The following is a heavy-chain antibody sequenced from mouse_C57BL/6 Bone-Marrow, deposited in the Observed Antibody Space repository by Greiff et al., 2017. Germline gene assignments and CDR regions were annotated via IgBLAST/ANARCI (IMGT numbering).Heavy chain of an antibody. V-gene: IGHV1-52*01. J-gene: IGHJ3*01. CDR3: ARDSNYLFAY. D-gene: IGHD2-5*01. Sequence: VQLQQPGAELVRPGSSVKLSCKASCYTFTSYWMHWVKQRPIQGLEWIGNIDPSDSETHYNQKFKDKATLTVDKSSSTAYMQLSSLTSEDSAVYYCARDSNYLFAYWGQGTLVTVSA. CDR1: CYTFTSYW. CDR2: IDPSDSET.